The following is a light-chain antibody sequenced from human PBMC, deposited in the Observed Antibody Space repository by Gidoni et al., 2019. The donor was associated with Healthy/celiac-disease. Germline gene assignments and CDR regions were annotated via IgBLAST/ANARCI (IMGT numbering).Light chain of an antibody. Sequence: DIQIIQAPSTLSASVRDRVTITCRASQSISSWLAWYQQKPGKAPKLLIYKASSLESGVPSRFSGSGSGTEFTLTISSLQPDDFATYYCQQYNSYPFTFGPGTKVDIK. J-gene: IGKJ3*01. CDR2: KAS. CDR1: QSISSW. CDR3: QQYNSYPFT. V-gene: IGKV1-5*03.